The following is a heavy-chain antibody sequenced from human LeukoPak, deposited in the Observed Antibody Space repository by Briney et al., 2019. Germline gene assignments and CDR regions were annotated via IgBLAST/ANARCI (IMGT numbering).Heavy chain of an antibody. V-gene: IGHV4-4*02. J-gene: IGHJ4*02. CDR1: GGSISSSNW. CDR2: IYHSGST. CDR3: ARVPAPPTNYYDSSAKGHPRRDATDY. Sequence: SGTLSLTCAVSGGSISSSNWWSWVRQPPGKGLEWIGEIYHSGSTNYNPSLKSRVTISVDKSKNQFSLKLSSVTAADTAVYYCARVPAPPTNYYDSSAKGHPRRDATDYWGQGTLVTVSS. D-gene: IGHD3-22*01.